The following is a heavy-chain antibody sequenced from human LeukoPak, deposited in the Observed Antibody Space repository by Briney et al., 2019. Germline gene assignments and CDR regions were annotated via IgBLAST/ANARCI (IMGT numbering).Heavy chain of an antibody. CDR2: IYYSGRT. J-gene: IGHJ3*02. D-gene: IGHD4-11*01. CDR1: GGSISSSSYY. CDR3: ASQSTVTGAFDI. V-gene: IGHV4-39*01. Sequence: SETLSLTCTVSGGSISSSSYYWGWIRQPPGKGLEWIGSIYYSGRTYYNPSLKSRVTTSVDTSKNQFSLKLSSVTAADTAVYYCASQSTVTGAFDIWGQGTMVTVSS.